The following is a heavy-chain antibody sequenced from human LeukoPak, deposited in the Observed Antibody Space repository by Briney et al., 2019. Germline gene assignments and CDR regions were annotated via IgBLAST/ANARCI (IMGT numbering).Heavy chain of an antibody. CDR3: ARHGPRTTAPLYPGGMDV. J-gene: IGHJ6*02. CDR2: IYYSGST. Sequence: PSQTLSLTCTVSGGSISSGSYYWSWIRQPPGKGLEWIGYIYYSGSTNYNPSLKSRVTISVDTSKNQFSLKLSSVTAADTAVYYCARHGPRTTAPLYPGGMDVWGQGTTVTVSS. CDR1: GGSISSGSYY. D-gene: IGHD4-17*01. V-gene: IGHV4-61*01.